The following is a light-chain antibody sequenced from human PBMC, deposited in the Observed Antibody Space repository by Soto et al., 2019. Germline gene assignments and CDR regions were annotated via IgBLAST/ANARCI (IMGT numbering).Light chain of an antibody. CDR2: GAS. Sequence: EIVLTQSPGTLSLSPGERATLSCRARQSVSSSYLAWYQQKPGQAPRLLIYGASSRATGIPDRFSGSGSGTDFTLTISRLEPEDFAVYYWQQYGSSPWTFGQGTRVEIK. CDR1: QSVSSSY. CDR3: QQYGSSPWT. J-gene: IGKJ1*01. V-gene: IGKV3-20*01.